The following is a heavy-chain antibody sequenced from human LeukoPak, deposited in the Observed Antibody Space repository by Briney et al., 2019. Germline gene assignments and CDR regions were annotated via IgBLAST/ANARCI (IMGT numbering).Heavy chain of an antibody. CDR3: ATRTIAVAGTCNV. V-gene: IGHV3-23*01. Sequence: GGSLRLSCAASGFTFSSYAMSWVRQAPGKGLEWVSAISGSGGSTYYADSVKGRFTISRDNSKNTLYLQMSSLRAEDTALYYCATRTIAVAGTCNVWGQGTLVTVSS. D-gene: IGHD6-19*01. CDR1: GFTFSSYA. J-gene: IGHJ4*02. CDR2: ISGSGGST.